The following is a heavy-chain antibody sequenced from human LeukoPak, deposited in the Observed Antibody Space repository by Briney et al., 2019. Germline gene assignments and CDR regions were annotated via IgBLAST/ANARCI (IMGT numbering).Heavy chain of an antibody. V-gene: IGHV4-34*01. D-gene: IGHD1-26*01. CDR2: INHSGST. CDR3: ERGQGGSYYYYYYYMDV. J-gene: IGHJ6*03. CDR1: GGSFSGYY. Sequence: PSETLSLTCAVYGGSFSGYYWSWIRQPPGKGLEWIGEINHSGSTNYNPSLKSRVTISVDTSKNQFSLKLSSVTAADTAVYYCERGQGGSYYYYYYYMDVWGKGTTVTVSS.